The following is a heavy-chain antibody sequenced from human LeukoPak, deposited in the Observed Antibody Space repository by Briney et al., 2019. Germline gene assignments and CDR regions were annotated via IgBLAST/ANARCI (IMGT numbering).Heavy chain of an antibody. CDR3: ARMSSGWYAIDY. V-gene: IGHV4-39*01. CDR2: IYYSGST. Sequence: SETLSPTCTVSGGSLSSSSYYWGWIRQPPGKGLEWIGSIYYSGSTYYNPSLKSRVTISVDTSKNQFSLKLSSVTAADTAVYYCARMSSGWYAIDYWGQGTLVTVSS. CDR1: GGSLSSSSYY. D-gene: IGHD6-19*01. J-gene: IGHJ4*02.